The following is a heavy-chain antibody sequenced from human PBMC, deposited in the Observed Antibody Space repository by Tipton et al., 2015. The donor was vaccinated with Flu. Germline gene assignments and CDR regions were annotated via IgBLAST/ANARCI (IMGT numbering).Heavy chain of an antibody. J-gene: IGHJ4*02. Sequence: TLSFTCTVSGGSISSGSYYWSWIRQPAGKGLEWIGRIYTSGSTNYNPSLKSRVTISVDTSKNQFSLKLSSVTAADTAVYYCARAGWLLPFDYWGQGTLVTVSS. CDR3: ARAGWLLPFDY. CDR1: GGSISSGSYY. CDR2: IYTSGST. D-gene: IGHD3-22*01. V-gene: IGHV4-61*02.